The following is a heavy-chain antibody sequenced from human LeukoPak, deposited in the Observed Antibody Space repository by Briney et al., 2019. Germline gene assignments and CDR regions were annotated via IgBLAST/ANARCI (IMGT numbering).Heavy chain of an antibody. D-gene: IGHD3-10*01. CDR3: ARGSGSGTFDY. J-gene: IGHJ4*02. Sequence: SESLSLTCTVSGGSISSYYWSWIRQPPGKGLEWIGYIYYSGSTNYNPSLKSRVTISVDTSKNQFSLQLSSVTAADTAVYYCARGSGSGTFDYWGQGTLVTVSS. CDR2: IYYSGST. CDR1: GGSISSYY. V-gene: IGHV4-59*01.